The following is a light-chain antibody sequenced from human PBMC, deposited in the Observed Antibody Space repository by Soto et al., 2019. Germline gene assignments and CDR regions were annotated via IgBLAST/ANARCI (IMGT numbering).Light chain of an antibody. CDR1: QDIGSW. V-gene: IGKV1-12*01. CDR2: AAS. CDR3: QQANRFPP. Sequence: DIQMTQSPSSVSASVGDRVTITCRASQDIGSWLAWYQQKPGTAPKLLIYAASKLQFGVPSRFSGSGSGTDFTLTISSLQAEDFATYYCQQANRFPPFGGGTKVEIK. J-gene: IGKJ4*01.